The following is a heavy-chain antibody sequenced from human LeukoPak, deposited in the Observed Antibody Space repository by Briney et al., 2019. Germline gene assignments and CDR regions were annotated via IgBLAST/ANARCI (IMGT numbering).Heavy chain of an antibody. V-gene: IGHV4-59*08. Sequence: SETLSLTCTVSGGSISSYYWSWIRQPPGKGLEWIGNIYYSGSTNYNPSLKSRVTVSLDTSKNQFSLKLSSVTAADTAVYYCARIRSVVAPFDYWGQGTLVTVSS. CDR2: IYYSGST. J-gene: IGHJ4*02. D-gene: IGHD3-22*01. CDR1: GGSISSYY. CDR3: ARIRSVVAPFDY.